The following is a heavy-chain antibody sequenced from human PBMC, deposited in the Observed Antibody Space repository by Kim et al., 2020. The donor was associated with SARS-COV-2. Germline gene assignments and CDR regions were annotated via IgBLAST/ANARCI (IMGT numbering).Heavy chain of an antibody. CDR1: GYTFTSYA. V-gene: IGHV1-3*01. J-gene: IGHJ6*02. Sequence: ASVKVSCKASGYTFTSYAMHWVRQAPGQRLEWMGWIYASNGNTKYSQKFQGRVTITRDTSASTAYMELSSLKSEDTAVYYCATGGRGMDVWGQGTTVTVSS. D-gene: IGHD1-1*01. CDR2: IYASNGNT. CDR3: ATGGRGMDV.